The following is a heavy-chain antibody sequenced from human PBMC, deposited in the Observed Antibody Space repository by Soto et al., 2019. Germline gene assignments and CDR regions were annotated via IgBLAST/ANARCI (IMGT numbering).Heavy chain of an antibody. CDR1: GFTFSSYA. CDR2: ISGSGGST. D-gene: IGHD3-22*01. Sequence: GGSLRLSCAASGFTFSSYAMSWVRQAPGKGLEWVSAISGSGGSTYYADSVKGRFTISRDNSKNTLYLQMNSLRAEDTAVYYWAKGLLGYSTNGMAAGAKGPRSPSP. J-gene: IGHJ6*02. CDR3: AKGLLGYSTNGMAA. V-gene: IGHV3-23*01.